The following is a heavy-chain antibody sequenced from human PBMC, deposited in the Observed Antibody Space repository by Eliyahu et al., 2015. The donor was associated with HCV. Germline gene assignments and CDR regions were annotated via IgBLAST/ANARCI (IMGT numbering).Heavy chain of an antibody. CDR1: GASISSYY. Sequence: QVQLQESGPRLVKPSETLSLXCTVSGASISSYYWSWIRQPPGKGLEWIGYIHYSGSTNYNPSLKSRVTISVDTSKNQFSLKLSSVTAADTAVYYCTSGGGGIAVAGTGGWFDPWGQGTLVTVSS. CDR2: IHYSGST. J-gene: IGHJ5*02. V-gene: IGHV4-59*01. CDR3: TSGGGGIAVAGTGGWFDP. D-gene: IGHD6-19*01.